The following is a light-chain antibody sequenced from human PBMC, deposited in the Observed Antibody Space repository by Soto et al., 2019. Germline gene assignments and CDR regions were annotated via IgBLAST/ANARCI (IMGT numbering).Light chain of an antibody. J-gene: IGKJ1*01. V-gene: IGKV1-39*01. CDR1: QSISTY. CDR3: QQSYPDSWT. CDR2: AAS. Sequence: DIQLTQSPSSLSASVGDRVTITCRASQSISTYLNWDQQKPGKAPKLLIYAASNLQSGVPSSFSGSGSGTDFTLTISSLQPEDFATYYCQQSYPDSWTFGQGTKVEIK.